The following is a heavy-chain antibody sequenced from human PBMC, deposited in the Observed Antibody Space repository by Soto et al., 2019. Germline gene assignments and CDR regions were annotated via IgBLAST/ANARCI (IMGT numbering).Heavy chain of an antibody. J-gene: IGHJ5*02. D-gene: IGHD4-17*01. Sequence: PSETLSLTCTVSGGSISSSSYYWGWIRQPPGKGLEWIGSIYYSGITYYNPSLKSRVTISVDTSKNQFSPKLSSVTAADTAVYYCARHIYGGNDNWFDPWGQGTLVTVSS. CDR2: IYYSGIT. CDR1: GGSISSSSYY. CDR3: ARHIYGGNDNWFDP. V-gene: IGHV4-39*01.